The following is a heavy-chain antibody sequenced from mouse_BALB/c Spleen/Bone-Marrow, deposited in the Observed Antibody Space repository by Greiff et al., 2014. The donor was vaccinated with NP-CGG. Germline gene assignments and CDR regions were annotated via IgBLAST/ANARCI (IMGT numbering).Heavy chain of an antibody. CDR2: IRNKANGYTT. Sequence: EVQLQQSGGGSVQPGGSLRLSCATSGFTFTDNYMTWVRQPPGKALEWLGFIRNKANGYTTEYSASVKGRFTISRDNSQSILYLQMNTLRAEDSATYYCARDSDWFAYWGQGTLVTVSA. CDR3: ARDSDWFAY. CDR1: GFTFTDNY. J-gene: IGHJ3*01. V-gene: IGHV7-3*02.